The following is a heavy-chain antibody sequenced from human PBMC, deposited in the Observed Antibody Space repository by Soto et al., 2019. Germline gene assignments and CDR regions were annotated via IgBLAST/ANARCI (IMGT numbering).Heavy chain of an antibody. V-gene: IGHV3-23*01. D-gene: IGHD3-10*01. CDR1: GFTFSSYA. CDR2: ISGSGGST. J-gene: IGHJ4*02. Sequence: EVQLLESGGGLVQPGGSLRLSCAASGFTFSSYAMSWVRQAPGKGLEWVSAISGSGGSTYYADSVKGRFTISRDNSKNKLYLQMNSLRAEDTAVYYCAKDSDLWFGELSGFDYWGQGTLVTVSS. CDR3: AKDSDLWFGELSGFDY.